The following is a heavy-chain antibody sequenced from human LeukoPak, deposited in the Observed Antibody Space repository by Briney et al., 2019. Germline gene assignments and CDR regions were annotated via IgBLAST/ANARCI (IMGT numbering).Heavy chain of an antibody. V-gene: IGHV4-39*01. CDR2: MYFSGST. D-gene: IGHD6-19*01. Sequence: SETLSLTCTVSGVSISSSSYYWGWIRQPPGKGLEWIGSMYFSGSTYYNPSLKSRVTISVDTSKNQFSLNPSSMTAADTAVYYCARRHSSGWYPFDYWGEGALVTVSS. CDR1: GVSISSSSYY. J-gene: IGHJ4*02. CDR3: ARRHSSGWYPFDY.